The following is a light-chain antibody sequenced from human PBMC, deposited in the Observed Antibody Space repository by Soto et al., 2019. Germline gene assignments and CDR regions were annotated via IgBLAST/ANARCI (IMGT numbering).Light chain of an antibody. CDR3: HQYGGSPYT. CDR1: QSVSSSY. CDR2: GAS. Sequence: EIVLTQSPGTLSLSPGERATLSCRASQSVSSSYLAWSQQKPGQAPRLLIYGASSRATGIPDRFSGSGSGTDFTLTISRLEPEDFAVYYCHQYGGSPYTFGQGTKLEI. J-gene: IGKJ2*01. V-gene: IGKV3-20*01.